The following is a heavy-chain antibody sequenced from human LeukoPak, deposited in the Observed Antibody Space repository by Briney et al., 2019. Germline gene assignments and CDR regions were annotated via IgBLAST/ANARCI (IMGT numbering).Heavy chain of an antibody. CDR2: ISYDGSNK. CDR3: AKGGYGDYADYYYYGMDV. J-gene: IGHJ6*04. CDR1: GFTFSSYG. Sequence: PGGTLRLSCAASGFTFSSYGMHWIRQAPGPGLGRVAVISYDGSNKYYADSVNGPFTICRDNSKIALYLQMNSLRAEDTAVYYCAKGGYGDYADYYYYGMDVWGKGTTVTVSS. D-gene: IGHD4-17*01. V-gene: IGHV3-30*18.